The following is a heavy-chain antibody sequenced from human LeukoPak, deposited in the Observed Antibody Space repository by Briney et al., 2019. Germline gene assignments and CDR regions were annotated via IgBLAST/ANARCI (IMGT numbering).Heavy chain of an antibody. J-gene: IGHJ4*02. CDR3: ARQTLVRGVIGNPIEY. D-gene: IGHD3-10*01. Sequence: GGSLRLSCAASGFNFGDYYMGWIRQAPGKGLEWVSHISSSSSYTKYADSVKGRFTISRDNARNSLYLQMNSLRAEDTAVYYCARQTLVRGVIGNPIEYWGQGTLVTVSS. CDR2: ISSSSSYT. V-gene: IGHV3-11*06. CDR1: GFNFGDYY.